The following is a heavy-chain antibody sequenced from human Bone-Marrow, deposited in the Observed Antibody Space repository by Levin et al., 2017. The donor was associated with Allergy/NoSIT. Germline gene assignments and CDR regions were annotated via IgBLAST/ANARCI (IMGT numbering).Heavy chain of an antibody. D-gene: IGHD3-22*01. Sequence: ASVKVSCKASGGSFSSYPINWVRQAPGQGLEWMGRIIPMPGITNYTQNFQERVTITADRSTSTAYMELSSLRSEDTAVYYCARASYYDSSGNYRSAFDLWGQGTRVTVSS. CDR2: IIPMPGIT. CDR1: GGSFSSYP. CDR3: ARASYYDSSGNYRSAFDL. J-gene: IGHJ3*01. V-gene: IGHV1-69*04.